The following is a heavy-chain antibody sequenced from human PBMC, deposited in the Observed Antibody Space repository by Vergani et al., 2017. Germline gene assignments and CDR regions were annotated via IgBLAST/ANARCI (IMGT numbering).Heavy chain of an antibody. CDR3: ARDLSSSWYYYYYYMDV. J-gene: IGHJ6*03. D-gene: IGHD6-13*01. CDR2: ISSSSSYI. Sequence: EVQLVESGGGLVKPGGSLRLSCAASGFTFSSYSMNWVRQAPGKGLEWVSSISSSSSYIYYADSVKGRFTISRDNAKNSLYLQMNSLRAEDTAVYYCARDLSSSWYYYYYYMDVWGKGTTVTVSS. V-gene: IGHV3-21*01. CDR1: GFTFSSYS.